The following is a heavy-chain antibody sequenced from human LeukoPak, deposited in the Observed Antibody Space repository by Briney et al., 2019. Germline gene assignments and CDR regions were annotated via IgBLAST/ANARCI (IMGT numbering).Heavy chain of an antibody. CDR1: GFTFSSYA. CDR3: AKRQWLGYYFDY. D-gene: IGHD6-19*01. Sequence: GGSLRLSCAASGFTFSSYAMSWVRQAPGEGLEWVSAISGSGGSTYYADSVKGRFTISGDNSKNTLYLQMNSLRAEDTAVYYCAKRQWLGYYFDYWGQGTLVTVSS. V-gene: IGHV3-23*01. CDR2: ISGSGGST. J-gene: IGHJ4*02.